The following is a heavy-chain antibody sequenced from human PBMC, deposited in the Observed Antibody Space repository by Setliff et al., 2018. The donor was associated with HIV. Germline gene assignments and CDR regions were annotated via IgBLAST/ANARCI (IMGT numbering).Heavy chain of an antibody. Sequence: SETLSLTCTVSGGSISSKSYYWTWIRQPPGKGLECIGEIDHSGSTNYNPSLKSRVTISVDTSKNQFSLKLNSMTAADTAVYFCARKVGGDFDYWGQGTLVTVSS. J-gene: IGHJ4*02. D-gene: IGHD4-17*01. CDR3: ARKVGGDFDY. CDR2: IDHSGST. V-gene: IGHV4-39*07. CDR1: GGSISSKSYY.